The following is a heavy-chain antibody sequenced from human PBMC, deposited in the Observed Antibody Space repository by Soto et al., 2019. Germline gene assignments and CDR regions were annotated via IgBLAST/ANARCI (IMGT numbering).Heavy chain of an antibody. Sequence: SVKVSCKASGGTFSSYTISWVRQAPGQGLEWMGRIIPILGIANYAQKFQGRVTITADKSTSTAYMELSSLRSEDTAVYYCARVGDYDILTGYYKGDYYYYYGMDVWGQGTTVTVSS. J-gene: IGHJ6*02. D-gene: IGHD3-9*01. CDR2: IIPILGIA. V-gene: IGHV1-69*02. CDR3: ARVGDYDILTGYYKGDYYYYYGMDV. CDR1: GGTFSSYT.